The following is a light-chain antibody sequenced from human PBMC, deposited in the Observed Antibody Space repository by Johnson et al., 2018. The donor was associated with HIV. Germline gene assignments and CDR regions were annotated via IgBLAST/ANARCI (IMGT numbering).Light chain of an antibody. CDR2: DND. Sequence: QSVLTQPPSVSVAPGQKVTISCSGSSSNIGNAYVSWFQQLPGTAPKLLIYDNDKRPSGIPDRFSGSKSGTSATLGITGLQTGDEADYYCETWDSRLSGYYVFGSGTRLTVL. CDR1: SSNIGNAY. J-gene: IGLJ1*01. V-gene: IGLV1-51*01. CDR3: ETWDSRLSGYYV.